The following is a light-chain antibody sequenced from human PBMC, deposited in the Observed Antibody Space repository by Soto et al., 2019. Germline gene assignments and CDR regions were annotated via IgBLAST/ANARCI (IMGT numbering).Light chain of an antibody. CDR2: GAS. J-gene: IGKJ3*01. Sequence: EVVLTQSPGTLSLSPGERATLSCRASQRVNSNYFAWYHQKPGQPPRLLIFGASTRATGVPDRFSGSGSGTDFTLTINRLEPEDFGVYYCQQYTTSSAIFTFGPGTKVDIK. CDR1: QRVNSNY. V-gene: IGKV3-20*01. CDR3: QQYTTSSAIFT.